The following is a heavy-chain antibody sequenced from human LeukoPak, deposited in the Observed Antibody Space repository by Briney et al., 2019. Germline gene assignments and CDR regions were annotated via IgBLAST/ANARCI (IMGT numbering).Heavy chain of an antibody. CDR3: VRYWPVW. V-gene: IGHV3-48*01. D-gene: IGHD3-16*01. CDR1: GFTFTSSG. Sequence: SVRLSCAVSGFTFTSSGMSWVRRTPTKGLEWISFIAISSTTWRIADSVEGLFTISRTNSKNSVYLHMNRLRADDAGLYYCVRYWPVWWGLGTLVRLL. J-gene: IGHJ4*02. CDR2: IAISSTTW.